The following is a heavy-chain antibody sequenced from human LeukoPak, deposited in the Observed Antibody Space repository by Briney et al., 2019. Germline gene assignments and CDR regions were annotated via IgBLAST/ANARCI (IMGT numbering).Heavy chain of an antibody. J-gene: IGHJ6*02. V-gene: IGHV1-46*01. CDR1: GYTFTSYY. CDR2: INPSGGST. Sequence: ASVKVSCKASGYTFTSYYMHWVRQAPGRGLEWMGIINPSGGSTSYAQKFQGRVTMTRDTSTSTVYMELSSLRSEDTAVYYCARDPAIYYYYYGMDVWGQGTTVTVSS. CDR3: ARDPAIYYYYYGMDV. D-gene: IGHD2-2*01.